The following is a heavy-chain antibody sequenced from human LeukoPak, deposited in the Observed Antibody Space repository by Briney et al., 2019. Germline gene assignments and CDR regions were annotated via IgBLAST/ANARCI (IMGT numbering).Heavy chain of an antibody. Sequence: GGSLRLSCAASGFTSSSYSMNWVRQAPGKGLEWVSSISSSTSYIYYADSVKGRFTISRDNAKNSLYLQMNSLRAEDTAVYYCARGPGIGDAFDIWGQGTMVTVSS. CDR2: ISSSTSYI. CDR1: GFTSSSYS. V-gene: IGHV3-21*01. J-gene: IGHJ3*02. CDR3: ARGPGIGDAFDI. D-gene: IGHD3-10*01.